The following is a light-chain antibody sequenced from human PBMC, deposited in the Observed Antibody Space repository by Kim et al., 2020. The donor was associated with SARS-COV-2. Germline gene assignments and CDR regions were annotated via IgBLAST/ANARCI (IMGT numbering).Light chain of an antibody. Sequence: AIQLTQSPSSLSASVGDRVTITCRASQGISSALAWYQQKPGKAPKLLIYDASSLESGVPSRFSGSGSGTDFTLTISSLQPEDFATYYCQQFNSYLPLTFGGGTKVDIK. CDR1: QGISSA. CDR3: QQFNSYLPLT. J-gene: IGKJ4*01. CDR2: DAS. V-gene: IGKV1-13*02.